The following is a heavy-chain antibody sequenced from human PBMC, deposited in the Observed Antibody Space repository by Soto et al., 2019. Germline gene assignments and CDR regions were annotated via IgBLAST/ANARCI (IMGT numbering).Heavy chain of an antibody. CDR1: GGSVSSGSYY. J-gene: IGHJ5*02. V-gene: IGHV4-61*01. CDR2: IYYSGST. D-gene: IGHD1-7*01. CDR3: ARGLFSGSHYAGDWDYLSS. Sequence: PSETLSLTCTVSGGSVSSGSYYWSWIRQPPGKGLEWIGYIYYSGSTNYNPSLKSRVTISVDTSKNQFSLKLSSVTAADTAVYYCARGLFSGSHYAGDWDYLSSWGQGTHVTGSS.